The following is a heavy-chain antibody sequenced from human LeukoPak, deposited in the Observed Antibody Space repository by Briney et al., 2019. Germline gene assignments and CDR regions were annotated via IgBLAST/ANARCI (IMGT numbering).Heavy chain of an antibody. V-gene: IGHV4-34*01. J-gene: IGHJ4*02. Sequence: SETLSLTCAVYGGSFSGYYWSWIRQSPGKGLEWIGEINHSASTNYNPSLKSRVTISVDTSKNQFSLKLSSVTAADTAVYYCARESSLPAYYYGSGSSHRGRDFDYWGQGTLVTVSS. CDR3: ARESSLPAYYYGSGSSHRGRDFDY. D-gene: IGHD3-10*01. CDR2: INHSAST. CDR1: GGSFSGYY.